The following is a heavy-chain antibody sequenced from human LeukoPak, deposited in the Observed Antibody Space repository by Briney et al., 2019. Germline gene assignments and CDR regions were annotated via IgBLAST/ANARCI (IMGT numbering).Heavy chain of an antibody. CDR3: VKDEVPYNGKYDGLDI. CDR2: IGGDGGKP. V-gene: IGHV3-23*01. Sequence: PGGSLRLSCAASGFLFSDYAMNWVRQAPGKGLEWVSVIGGDGGKPNYADSVKGRFTISRDNRKNTLYLQMNTLRAEDTAVYYCVKDEVPYNGKYDGLDIWGQGTMVTVSP. J-gene: IGHJ3*02. CDR1: GFLFSDYA. D-gene: IGHD1-26*01.